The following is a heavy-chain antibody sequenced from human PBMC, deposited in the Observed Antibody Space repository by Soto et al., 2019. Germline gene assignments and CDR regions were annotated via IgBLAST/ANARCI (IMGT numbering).Heavy chain of an antibody. CDR1: GGSFSGYY. Sequence: PSETLSLTCAVYGGSFSGYYWSWIRQPPGKGLEWIGEINHSGSTNYNPSLKSRVTISVDTSKNQFSLKLSSVTAADTAVYYCARGRVPPHRSYYYYYMDVWGKGTTVTAP. CDR2: INHSGST. CDR3: ARGRVPPHRSYYYYYMDV. J-gene: IGHJ6*03. V-gene: IGHV4-34*01.